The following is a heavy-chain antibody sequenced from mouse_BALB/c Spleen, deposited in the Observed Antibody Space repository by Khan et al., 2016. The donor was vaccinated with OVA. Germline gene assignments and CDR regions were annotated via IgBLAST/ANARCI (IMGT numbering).Heavy chain of an antibody. CDR2: ISDGGSYT. D-gene: IGHD1-1*01. Sequence: EVELVESGGGLVKPGGSLKLSCAASGFTFSDYYMYWVRQTPEKRLEWVATISDGGSYTYYPDSVKGRFTISSDNAKNNLYLPMSSLKSEDTAMYYCARGELRLMDYWGQGTSVTVSS. CDR3: ARGELRLMDY. J-gene: IGHJ4*01. CDR1: GFTFSDYY. V-gene: IGHV5-4*02.